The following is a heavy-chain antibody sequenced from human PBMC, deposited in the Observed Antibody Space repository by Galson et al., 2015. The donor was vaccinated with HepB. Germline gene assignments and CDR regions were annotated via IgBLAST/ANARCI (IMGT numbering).Heavy chain of an antibody. CDR1: GFTFSSYA. CDR2: ISYDGSNK. Sequence: SLRLSCAASGFTFSSYAMHWVRQAPGRGLEWVAVISYDGSNKYYADSVKGRFTISRDNSKNTLYLQMNGLRAEDTAVYYCARGFHIVVVPAASRGFNWFDPWGQGTLVTVSS. D-gene: IGHD2-2*01. V-gene: IGHV3-30*04. J-gene: IGHJ5*02. CDR3: ARGFHIVVVPAASRGFNWFDP.